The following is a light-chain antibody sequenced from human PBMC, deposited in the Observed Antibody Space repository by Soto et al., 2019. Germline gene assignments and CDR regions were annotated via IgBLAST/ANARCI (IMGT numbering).Light chain of an antibody. J-gene: IGKJ4*01. V-gene: IGKV3-11*01. CDR1: QSFSSY. CDR2: DAS. CDR3: KQSSAFSLT. Sequence: EIVLTQSPATLSLSPGERATLSCRASQSFSSYLACYQQKHGQAPTILIYDASNRATGITARFSGSGSGTDFTITISSMQAEDFATYYCKQSSAFSLTFGGGTKVDIK.